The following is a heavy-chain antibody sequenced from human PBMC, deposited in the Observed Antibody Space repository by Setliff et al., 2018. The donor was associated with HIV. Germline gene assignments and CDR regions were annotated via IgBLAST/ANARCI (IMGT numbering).Heavy chain of an antibody. CDR1: GGSFSGYY. D-gene: IGHD5-12*01. CDR3: ARLGAEDFSDYDWVDY. J-gene: IGHJ4*02. Sequence: TLSLTCAVYGGSFSGYYWSWIRQPPGKGLEWIGEINHSGDTNYNPSLKSRVTISVDTSKNQFSLNLNSVTAADTAVYYCARLGAEDFSDYDWVDYWGQGTLVTVS. CDR2: INHSGDT. V-gene: IGHV4-34*01.